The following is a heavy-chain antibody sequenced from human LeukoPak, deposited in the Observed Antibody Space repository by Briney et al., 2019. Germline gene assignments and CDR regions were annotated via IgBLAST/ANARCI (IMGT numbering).Heavy chain of an antibody. V-gene: IGHV1-18*04. CDR3: ARVRGPSWVGNTVTQNYYYYYMDV. Sequence: ASVKVSCKASGYTFTGYYMHWVRQAPGQGLEWMGWISAYNGNTNYAQKLQGRVTMTTDTSTSTAYMELRSLRSDDTAVYYCARVRGPSWVGNTVTQNYYYYYMDVWGKGTTVTVSS. D-gene: IGHD4-17*01. CDR1: GYTFTGYY. CDR2: ISAYNGNT. J-gene: IGHJ6*03.